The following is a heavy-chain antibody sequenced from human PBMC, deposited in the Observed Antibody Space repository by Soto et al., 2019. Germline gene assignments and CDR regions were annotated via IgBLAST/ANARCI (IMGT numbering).Heavy chain of an antibody. V-gene: IGHV4-39*01. J-gene: IGHJ2*01. Sequence: PSETLSLTCTVSGGSISSSSYYWGWIRQPPGKGLEWIGSIYYSGSTYYNPSLKSRVTISVDTSKNQFSLKLSSVTAADTAVYYCARIVRFDWLSASWYFDLWGRGTLVTVSS. CDR3: ARIVRFDWLSASWYFDL. CDR2: IYYSGST. CDR1: GGSISSSSYY. D-gene: IGHD3-9*01.